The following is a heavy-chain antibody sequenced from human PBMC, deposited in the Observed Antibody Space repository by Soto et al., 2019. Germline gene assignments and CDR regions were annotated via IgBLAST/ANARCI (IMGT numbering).Heavy chain of an antibody. D-gene: IGHD4-17*01. V-gene: IGHV4-30-2*01. CDR3: ARTPDYGDYVGAFDI. J-gene: IGHJ3*02. Sequence: SETLSLTCAVSGGSISSGGYSWSWIRQPPGKGLEWIGYIYHSGSTYYNPSLKSRVTISVDRSKNQFSLKLSSVTAADTAVYYCARTPDYGDYVGAFDIWGQGTMVTVSS. CDR2: IYHSGST. CDR1: GGSISSGGYS.